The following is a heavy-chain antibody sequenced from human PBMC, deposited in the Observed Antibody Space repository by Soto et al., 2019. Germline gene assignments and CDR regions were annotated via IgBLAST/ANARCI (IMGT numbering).Heavy chain of an antibody. J-gene: IGHJ5*02. CDR1: GFTFSSHW. D-gene: IGHD2-2*01. CDR2: IKSDGSEK. CDR3: TRVHMVAVPAASPWFDP. V-gene: IGHV3-7*04. Sequence: EVQLVQSGGGLVQPGGSLTLSCAASGFTFSSHWMSWFRRAPGKGLEWVANIKSDGSEKYYADSVKGRFTVSRDNAQNSVFLQMNSLRGEDTAVYYCTRVHMVAVPAASPWFDPWGQGTRVTVSS.